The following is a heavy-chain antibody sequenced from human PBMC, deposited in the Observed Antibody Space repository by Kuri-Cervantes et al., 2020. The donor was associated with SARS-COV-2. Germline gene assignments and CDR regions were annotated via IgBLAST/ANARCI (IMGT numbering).Heavy chain of an antibody. CDR1: GFTFSSYS. J-gene: IGHJ4*03. CDR2: ISSSSSTI. CDR3: VKCSAASHPCYLDY. V-gene: IGHV3-48*04. Sequence: LSLTCAASGFTFSSYSMNWVRQAPGKGLEWVSYISSSSSTIYYADSVKGRFTISRDNSKYSLTLQMSSLRAEDTVIYYCVKCSAASHPCYLDYWGQGTLVTVSS. D-gene: IGHD3-10*02.